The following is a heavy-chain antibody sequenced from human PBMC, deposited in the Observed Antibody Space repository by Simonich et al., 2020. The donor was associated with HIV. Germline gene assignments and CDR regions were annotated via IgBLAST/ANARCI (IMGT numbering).Heavy chain of an antibody. CDR3: ASARYIASYDI. Sequence: EVQLVESGGGLVQPGGSLRPSCAASGFTFSCDWMSWVRKATWKGLERVATIKEDVSEKYFVDSGKGRFTISIDNAKNSLYLQMNSLRGEDTAVYYCASARYIASYDIWGQGTMVTVSS. J-gene: IGHJ3*02. CDR1: GFTFSCDW. CDR2: IKEDVSEK. V-gene: IGHV3-7*01. D-gene: IGHD1-26*01.